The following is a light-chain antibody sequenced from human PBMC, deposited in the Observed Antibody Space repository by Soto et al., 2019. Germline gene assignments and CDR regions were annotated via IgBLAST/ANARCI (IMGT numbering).Light chain of an antibody. Sequence: EIVLTQSPGTLSLSPGERATLSCRASQSVTGRNLAWYQQKAGQAPRLLIYGASRRATGIPDRFSGSGSGTGFTLTISRLEPEVFAVYYCQQYGSSPRTFGQGTKVEIK. CDR2: GAS. V-gene: IGKV3-20*01. CDR3: QQYGSSPRT. J-gene: IGKJ1*01. CDR1: QSVTGRN.